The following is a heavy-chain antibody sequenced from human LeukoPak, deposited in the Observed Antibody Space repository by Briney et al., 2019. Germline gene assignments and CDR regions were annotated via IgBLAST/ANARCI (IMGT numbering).Heavy chain of an antibody. D-gene: IGHD5-12*01. CDR3: ARDQLSGYDYRPYYFDY. J-gene: IGHJ4*02. CDR2: IKQDGSEK. V-gene: IGHV3-7*01. Sequence: GGSLRLSCAASGFTFSSYWMSWVRQAPGKGLEWVANIKQDGSEKYYVDSVKGRFTISRDNAKNSLYLQMNSLRAEDTAVYYCARDQLSGYDYRPYYFDYWGQGTQVTVSS. CDR1: GFTFSSYW.